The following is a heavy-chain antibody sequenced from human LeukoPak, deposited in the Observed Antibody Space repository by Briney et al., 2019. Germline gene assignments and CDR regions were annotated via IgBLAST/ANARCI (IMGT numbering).Heavy chain of an antibody. CDR3: ARSGLSNPGS. CDR2: IKEDGSLK. V-gene: IGHV3-7*03. Sequence: PGGSLRLSCAASGFGFSNFWVSWVRQAPGKGPEWVANIKEDGSLKNYVDSVEGRFTVSRDNSKNTLYLQMNSLRAEDTAVYYCARSGLSNPGSWGQGTLVTVSS. D-gene: IGHD1-14*01. J-gene: IGHJ5*02. CDR1: GFGFSNFW.